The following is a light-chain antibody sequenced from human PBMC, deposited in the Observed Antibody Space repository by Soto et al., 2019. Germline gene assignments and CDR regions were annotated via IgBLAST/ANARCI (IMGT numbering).Light chain of an antibody. Sequence: QSALTQPASVSGSPGQSITISCTGTSSDVGGYNYVSWYQQHPGKAPKLMIFDVNNRPSGVSNRFSGSKSGNTASLTISGLQAEYEADYYCCSYTSSSTYVFGTGTKLTVL. CDR2: DVN. CDR1: SSDVGGYNY. V-gene: IGLV2-14*01. CDR3: CSYTSSSTYV. J-gene: IGLJ1*01.